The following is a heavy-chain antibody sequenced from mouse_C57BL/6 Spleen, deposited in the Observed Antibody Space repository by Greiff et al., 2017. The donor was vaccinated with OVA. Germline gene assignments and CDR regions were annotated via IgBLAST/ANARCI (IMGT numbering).Heavy chain of an antibody. CDR3: ARPYYGNDSFAY. CDR2: INPHYGPT. J-gene: IGHJ3*01. D-gene: IGHD2-2*01. Sequence: VPLPQSGPELVKPGASVKISCTASGYSFTDYNMHWVQQRNGPSLEWIGVINPHYGPTSYNQKFKGKATLTVDQSSSTADMQLNSLTSEDSAVYYCARPYYGNDSFAYWGQGTLVTVSA. V-gene: IGHV1-39*01. CDR1: GYSFTDYN.